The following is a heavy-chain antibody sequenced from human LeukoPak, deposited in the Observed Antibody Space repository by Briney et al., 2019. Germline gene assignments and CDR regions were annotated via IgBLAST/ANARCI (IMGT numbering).Heavy chain of an antibody. CDR1: GFSFSIYA. CDR2: ISYDGANK. J-gene: IGHJ4*02. Sequence: PGGSLRLSCAASGFSFSIYAIHWVRHAPGKGLEWVALISYDGANKYYADSVKGRFTVSRDNSRNTVYLQMNSLRPEDTAVYYCARANRLTAAATGGYFDCWGQGTLVPVSS. V-gene: IGHV3-30-3*01. CDR3: ARANRLTAAATGGYFDC. D-gene: IGHD6-13*01.